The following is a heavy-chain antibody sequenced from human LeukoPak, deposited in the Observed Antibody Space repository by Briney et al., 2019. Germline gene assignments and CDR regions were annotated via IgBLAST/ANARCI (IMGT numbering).Heavy chain of an antibody. J-gene: IGHJ6*03. CDR2: INHSGST. D-gene: IGHD3-10*01. CDR1: GGSFSGYY. CDR3: ARGRITMVRGVISYYYYYYMDV. Sequence: SETLSLTCAVYGGSFSGYYWSWIRQPPGKGLEWIGEINHSGSTNYNPSLKSRVTISVDTSKNQFSLKLSSVTAADTAVYYCARGRITMVRGVISYYYYYYMDVWGKGTTVTVSS. V-gene: IGHV4-34*01.